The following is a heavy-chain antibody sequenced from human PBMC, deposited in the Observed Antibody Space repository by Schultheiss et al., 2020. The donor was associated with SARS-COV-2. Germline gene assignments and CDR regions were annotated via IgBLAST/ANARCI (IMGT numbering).Heavy chain of an antibody. Sequence: GGSLRLSCAASGFTFSSYDMHWVRQAPGKGLEWVAVISYDGSNKYYADSVKGRFTISRDNSKNTLFLQMNSLRAEDTALYYCAKGKYSYDPKPSFSFDYWGQGTLVTVSS. CDR2: ISYDGSNK. D-gene: IGHD5-18*01. CDR3: AKGKYSYDPKPSFSFDY. V-gene: IGHV3-30*18. J-gene: IGHJ4*02. CDR1: GFTFSSYD.